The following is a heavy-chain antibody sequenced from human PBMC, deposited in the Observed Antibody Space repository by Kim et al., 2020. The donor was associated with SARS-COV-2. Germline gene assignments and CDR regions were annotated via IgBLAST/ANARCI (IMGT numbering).Heavy chain of an antibody. V-gene: IGHV1-69*13. D-gene: IGHD3-9*01. CDR2: IIPSFGSA. Sequence: SVKVSCKASGDTFNTNFNNHAFAWVRQDPGQGLEWMGGIIPSFGSAHYAQRFQGRATISADEVTTTVYMELSSLRSEDTAVYYCARAGYYNSSTGDSLYYGMDVWGQGATVTVSS. CDR1: GDTFNTNFNNHA. CDR3: ARAGYYNSSTGDSLYYGMDV. J-gene: IGHJ6*02.